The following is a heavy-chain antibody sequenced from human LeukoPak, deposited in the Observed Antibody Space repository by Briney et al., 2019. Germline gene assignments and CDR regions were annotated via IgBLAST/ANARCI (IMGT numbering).Heavy chain of an antibody. J-gene: IGHJ4*02. D-gene: IGHD2-15*01. CDR3: AKESWSTPFDY. CDR1: GFTVSGNY. CDR2: IYSGGTT. V-gene: IGHV3-53*01. Sequence: GGSLRLSCAVSGFTVSGNYMSWVRQAPGKGLEWVSLIYSGGTTYYADSVKGRFTISRDNSKNTLYLQMNSLRAEDTAVYYCAKESWSTPFDYWGQGTLVTVSS.